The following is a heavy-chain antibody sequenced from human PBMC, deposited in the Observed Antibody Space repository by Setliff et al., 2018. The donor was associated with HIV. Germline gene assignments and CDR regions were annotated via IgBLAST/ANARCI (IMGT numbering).Heavy chain of an antibody. CDR2: INHSEST. V-gene: IGHV4-34*01. CDR1: GESFSDYY. CDR3: ARRGSSWYSHWFDP. D-gene: IGHD6-13*01. Sequence: PSETLSLTCAVYGESFSDYYWSWIRQPPGKGLEWIGEINHSESTNYNPSLKSRVTVSVDTSKSQFSLNVKSMTAADTAIYYCARRGSSWYSHWFDPWGQGTLVTVSS. J-gene: IGHJ5*02.